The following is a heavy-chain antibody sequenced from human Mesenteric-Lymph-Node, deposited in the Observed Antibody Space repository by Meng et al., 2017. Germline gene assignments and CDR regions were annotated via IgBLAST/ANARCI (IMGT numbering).Heavy chain of an antibody. J-gene: IGHJ4*02. CDR3: AKDSDGRSGTYADFDY. D-gene: IGHD3-10*01. CDR2: ISGSGFNK. Sequence: GESLKISCEASGFIFTKYDMSWVRQAPGKGLEWVSVISGSGFNKYYADSVKGRFTISRDDSKNKVYLQMNDLRAEDTAVYYCAKDSDGRSGTYADFDYWGQGTLVTVSS. CDR1: GFIFTKYD. V-gene: IGHV3-23*01.